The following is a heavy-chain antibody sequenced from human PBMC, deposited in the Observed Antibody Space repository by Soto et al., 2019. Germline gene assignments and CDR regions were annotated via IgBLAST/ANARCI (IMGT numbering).Heavy chain of an antibody. CDR3: AGAGSGSYYHKWNDY. CDR1: GFTFSSYA. CDR2: ISGSGGST. V-gene: IGHV3-23*01. D-gene: IGHD3-10*01. J-gene: IGHJ4*02. Sequence: EVRLLESGGGLVQPGGSLRLSCAASGFTFSSYAMSWVRQAPGKGLEWVSAISGSGGSTYYADSVKGRFTISRDNSKNTLYLQMNSLRAEDTAVYYCAGAGSGSYYHKWNDYWGQGTLVTVSS.